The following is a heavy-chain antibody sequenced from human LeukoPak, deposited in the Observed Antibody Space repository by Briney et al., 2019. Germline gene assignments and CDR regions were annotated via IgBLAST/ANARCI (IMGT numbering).Heavy chain of an antibody. D-gene: IGHD1-26*01. CDR3: ARDNKWELFALDY. J-gene: IGHJ4*02. CDR1: GGTFSSYA. CDR2: IIPIFGTA. V-gene: IGHV1-69*13. Sequence: ASVKVSCKASGGTFSSYAISWVRQAPGQGLEWMGGIIPIFGTAKYAQKFQGRVTITADESTSIAYMELSSLRSEDTAVYYCARDNKWELFALDYWGQGTLVTVSS.